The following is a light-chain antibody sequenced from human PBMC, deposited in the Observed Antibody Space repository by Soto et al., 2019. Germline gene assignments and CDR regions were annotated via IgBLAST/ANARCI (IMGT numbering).Light chain of an antibody. CDR2: AAS. J-gene: IGKJ1*01. Sequence: EIVVTQSPATLSVSPGERATLSFRASQSVSSNLAWYQQKPGQTPRLLIYAASTRATGIPARFSGSGSGTEFTLTISSLQSEDFAVYYCQQYNNWPRTFGQGTKVDI. V-gene: IGKV3-15*01. CDR3: QQYNNWPRT. CDR1: QSVSSN.